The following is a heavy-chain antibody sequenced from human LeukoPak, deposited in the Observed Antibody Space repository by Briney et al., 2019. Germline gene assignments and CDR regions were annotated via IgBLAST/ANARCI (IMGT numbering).Heavy chain of an antibody. CDR2: ISYDGSNK. CDR1: GFTFSSYG. D-gene: IGHD2-2*02. J-gene: IGHJ6*02. CDR3: AKDQVDIVVVPAAIDTYCYYGMDV. Sequence: PGGYLRLSGAASGFTFSSYGMHWLRQGQGNGLEGVAVISYDGSNKYYADSVKGRFTTSRDNSKNTLYLQMNSLRAEDTAVYYCAKDQVDIVVVPAAIDTYCYYGMDVWGQGTTVAVSS. V-gene: IGHV3-30*18.